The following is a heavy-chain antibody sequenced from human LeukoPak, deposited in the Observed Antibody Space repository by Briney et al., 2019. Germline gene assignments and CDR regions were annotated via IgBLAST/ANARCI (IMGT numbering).Heavy chain of an antibody. CDR3: ARATFSGWSDY. CDR1: GGSFSGYY. V-gene: IGHV4-59*01. D-gene: IGHD6-19*01. CDR2: IYYSGST. Sequence: PSETLSLTCAVYGGSFSGYYWSWIRQPPGKGLEWIGYIYYSGSTNYDPSLKSRVTISVDTSKNQFSLKLSSVTAADTAVYYCARATFSGWSDYWGQGTLVTVSS. J-gene: IGHJ4*02.